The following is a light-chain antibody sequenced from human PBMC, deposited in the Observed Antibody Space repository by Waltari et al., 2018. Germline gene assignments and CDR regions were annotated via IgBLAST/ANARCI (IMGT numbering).Light chain of an antibody. J-gene: IGKJ1*01. CDR1: QTISSN. CDR3: QQYNNLPPGT. CDR2: GAS. Sequence: ETVMTQSPVTLSVSPGERATLSCRASQTISSNLAWYQQKPGQAPRLLIYGASTRATGIPARFSGSGSGTEFTLTISSLQSEDFAVYYCQQYNNLPPGTFGPGTKVEIK. V-gene: IGKV3-15*01.